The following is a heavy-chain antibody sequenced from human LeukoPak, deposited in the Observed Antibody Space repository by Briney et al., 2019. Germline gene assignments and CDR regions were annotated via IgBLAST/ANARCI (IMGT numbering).Heavy chain of an antibody. Sequence: GASVKVSCTASGYTFTSYAMHWVRQAPGQRLEWMGWINAGNGNTKYSQKFQGRVTITRDTSASTAYMELSSLRSEDTAVYYCARVYKRGYSYPPGYWGQGTLVTVSS. CDR1: GYTFTSYA. D-gene: IGHD5-18*01. J-gene: IGHJ4*02. CDR2: INAGNGNT. CDR3: ARVYKRGYSYPPGY. V-gene: IGHV1-3*01.